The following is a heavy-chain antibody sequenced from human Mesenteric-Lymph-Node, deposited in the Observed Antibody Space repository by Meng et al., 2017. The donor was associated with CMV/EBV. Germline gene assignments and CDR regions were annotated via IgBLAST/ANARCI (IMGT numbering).Heavy chain of an antibody. CDR3: ARGTSGYDGVDF. J-gene: IGHJ4*02. D-gene: IGHD5-12*01. CDR2: MNPVSGNT. CDR1: RYTFTSYE. Sequence: KDSRYTFTSYELNGVRQDTGQGLEWLGWMNPVSGNTGYAQKFQGRVSMTRDNSISTAYMELSSLTSDDTAVYYCARGTSGYDGVDFWGQGTLVTVSS. V-gene: IGHV1-8*01.